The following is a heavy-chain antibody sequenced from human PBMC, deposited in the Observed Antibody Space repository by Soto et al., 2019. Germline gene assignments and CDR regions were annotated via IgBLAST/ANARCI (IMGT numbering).Heavy chain of an antibody. V-gene: IGHV4-31*03. J-gene: IGHJ4*02. CDR2: IYYSGST. CDR3: ARDRSNWAFDY. CDR1: GGSISSGGYY. D-gene: IGHD7-27*01. Sequence: QVQLQESGPGLVKPSQTLSLTCTVSGGSISSGGYYWSWIRQHPGKGLEWIGYIYYSGSTYYNPSLKSRVTLSVDTSKNQLPLKLSSVTAADTAVYHCARDRSNWAFDYWGQGTLVTVSS.